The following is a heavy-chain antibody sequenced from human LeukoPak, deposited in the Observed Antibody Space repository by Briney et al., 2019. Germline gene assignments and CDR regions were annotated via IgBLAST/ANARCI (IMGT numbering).Heavy chain of an antibody. CDR2: TIPICGTA. V-gene: IGHV1-69*05. Sequence: SVKVSCKASGGTFSSYAISWVRQAPGQGLEWMGMTIPICGTANYAQKLQGRFTITTDESTSTAYMELSSLRSEDTAVYYCARGVSSCRRSSCHWFDTWGQGTLVTVSA. D-gene: IGHD2-2*01. CDR3: ARGVSSCRRSSCHWFDT. CDR1: GGTFSSYA. J-gene: IGHJ5*02.